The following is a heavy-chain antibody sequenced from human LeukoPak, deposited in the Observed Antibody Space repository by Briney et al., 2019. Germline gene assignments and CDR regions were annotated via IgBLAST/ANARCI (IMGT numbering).Heavy chain of an antibody. CDR1: GFTFSSYS. Sequence: GGSLRHSCAASGFTFSSYSMNWVRQAPGKGLEWVSSISSSSYIYYADSVKGRFTISRDNAKNSLYLQMNSLRAEDTAVYYCARDWNYDFWSGYYPNRDGMDVWGQGTTVTVSS. CDR3: ARDWNYDFWSGYYPNRDGMDV. CDR2: ISSSSYI. D-gene: IGHD3-3*01. J-gene: IGHJ6*02. V-gene: IGHV3-21*01.